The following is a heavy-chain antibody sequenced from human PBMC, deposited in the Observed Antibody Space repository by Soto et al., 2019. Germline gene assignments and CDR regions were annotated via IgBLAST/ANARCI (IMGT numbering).Heavy chain of an antibody. CDR3: ANVSSNDFWSDLIDY. J-gene: IGHJ4*02. CDR2: ISGSGGST. CDR1: GFTFSSYA. D-gene: IGHD3-3*01. Sequence: GGSLRLSCAASGFTFSSYAMSWVRQAPGKGLEWVSAISGSGGSTYYADSVKGRFTISRDNSKNTLYLQMNSLRAEDTAVYYCANVSSNDFWSDLIDYWGQGTLVTVSS. V-gene: IGHV3-23*01.